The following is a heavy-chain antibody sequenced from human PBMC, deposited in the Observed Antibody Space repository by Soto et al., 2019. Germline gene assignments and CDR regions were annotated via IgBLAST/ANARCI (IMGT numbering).Heavy chain of an antibody. CDR1: GFTVSSNY. D-gene: IGHD4-4*01. CDR3: ATFAHFTVTGDYYYYGMDV. Sequence: PGGSLRLSCAASGFTVSSNYMSWVRQAPGKGLEWVSVIYSGGSTYYADSVKGRFTISRDNSKNTLYLQMNSLRAEDTAVYYCATFAHFTVTGDYYYYGMDVWGQGTTVTVSS. J-gene: IGHJ6*02. V-gene: IGHV3-53*01. CDR2: IYSGGST.